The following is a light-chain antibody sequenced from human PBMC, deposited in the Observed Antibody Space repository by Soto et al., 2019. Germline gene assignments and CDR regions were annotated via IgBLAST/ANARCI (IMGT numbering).Light chain of an antibody. CDR2: EGS. J-gene: IGLJ1*01. CDR3: CSYAGSREYV. CDR1: SSDVGSYNL. Sequence: QSALTQPASVSGSPGQSITISCTGTSSDVGSYNLVSWYQQHPGKAPKLMIYEGSKRPSGVSNRFSGSKSGNTASLTISGLQAEDEADYYFCSYAGSREYVFGTGTKVTVL. V-gene: IGLV2-23*01.